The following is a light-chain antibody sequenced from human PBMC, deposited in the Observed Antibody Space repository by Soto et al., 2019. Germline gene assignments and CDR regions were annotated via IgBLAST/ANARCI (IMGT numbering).Light chain of an antibody. J-gene: IGKJ1*01. Sequence: DIQMTQSPSSLSASVGDRVTITCRASENIRGYLNWYQQKSGKAPRVLIYSASNLQSGVPLRFSGTGSGTDFTLTIARLEPEDFATYYCQQTFGTPRTFGQGTKVDI. V-gene: IGKV1-39*01. CDR1: ENIRGY. CDR3: QQTFGTPRT. CDR2: SAS.